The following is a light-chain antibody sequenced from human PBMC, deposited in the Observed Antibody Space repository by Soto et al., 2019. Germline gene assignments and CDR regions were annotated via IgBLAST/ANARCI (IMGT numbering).Light chain of an antibody. CDR2: SNN. CDR1: SSNIGSNY. J-gene: IGLJ3*02. Sequence: QSALTQPPSASGTPGQRVTISCSGSSSNIGSNYVYWYQQLPGTAPKLLIYSNNQRPSGVPDRFSGSKSGTAASLAIRGLRSEDEADYYCAAWDDSLSVYWVFGGGTKLTVL. CDR3: AAWDDSLSVYWV. V-gene: IGLV1-47*02.